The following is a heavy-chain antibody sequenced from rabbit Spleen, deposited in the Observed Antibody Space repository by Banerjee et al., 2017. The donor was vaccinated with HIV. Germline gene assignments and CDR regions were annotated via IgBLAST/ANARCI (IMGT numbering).Heavy chain of an antibody. CDR1: GIDFSSYG. D-gene: IGHD8-1*01. CDR2: IYPGFGIT. Sequence: QEQLKESGGGLVQPGGSLKLSCKASGIDFSSYGISWVRQAPGKGLEWIAYIYPGFGITNYANSVKGRFTISSDNAQNTVFLQMTSLTASDTATYFCARDAGTSFSTYGMDLWGPGTLVTVS. V-gene: IGHV1S47*01. CDR3: ARDAGTSFSTYGMDL. J-gene: IGHJ6*01.